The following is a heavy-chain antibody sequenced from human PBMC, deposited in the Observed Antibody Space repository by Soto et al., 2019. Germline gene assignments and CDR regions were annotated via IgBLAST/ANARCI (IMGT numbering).Heavy chain of an antibody. V-gene: IGHV3-23*01. CDR1: GFTFSSYA. J-gene: IGHJ3*02. CDR3: AKTRGYSGSYYRAFDI. D-gene: IGHD1-26*01. CDR2: ISGSGGST. Sequence: GGSLRLSCAASGFTFSSYAMIWVRQAPGKGLEWVSAISGSGGSTYYADSVKGRFTISRDNSKNTLYLQMNSLRAEDTAVYYCAKTRGYSGSYYRAFDIWGQGTMVTVSS.